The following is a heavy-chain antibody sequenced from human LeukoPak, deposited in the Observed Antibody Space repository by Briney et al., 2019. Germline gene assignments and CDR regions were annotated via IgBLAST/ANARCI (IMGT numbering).Heavy chain of an antibody. J-gene: IGHJ3*02. V-gene: IGHV1-46*01. Sequence: ASVKVSCKASGSTFTSYYLHWVRQAPGQGLEWMGIIHPTVGDTTYAQKFQGRVTMTRDMSTGTVYMDLSSLRSEDTAVYYCARYGFSSVWQGGWHAFDIWGQGTTVTVSS. D-gene: IGHD6-25*01. CDR3: ARYGFSSVWQGGWHAFDI. CDR1: GSTFTSYY. CDR2: IHPTVGDT.